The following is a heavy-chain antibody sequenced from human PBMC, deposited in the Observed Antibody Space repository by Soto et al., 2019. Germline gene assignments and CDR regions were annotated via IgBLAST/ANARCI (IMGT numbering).Heavy chain of an antibody. J-gene: IGHJ3*02. D-gene: IGHD4-17*01. V-gene: IGHV3-30-3*01. CDR3: ARLYGRSAFDI. CDR1: GLTFSSYS. CDR2: ISYDGNNK. Sequence: QVQLVESGGGVVQPGRSLRLSCAASGLTFSSYSMYWVRQAPGKGLEWVAVISYDGNNKYYADSVKGRFTISRDNSKNTLYLQMNILRADDTAVYYCARLYGRSAFDIWGQGTMVTVSS.